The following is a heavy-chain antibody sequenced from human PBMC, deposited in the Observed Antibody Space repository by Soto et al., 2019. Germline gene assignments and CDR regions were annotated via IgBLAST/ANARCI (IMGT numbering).Heavy chain of an antibody. Sequence: GGSLRLSCVVSGFSFSDSSLTWVRQIPGKGLEGIASISSGAFTISYAAAVKGRFTISRDDGHNSLFLQMDSLRAEDTALYYCARDTTRLEHWGQGTLVTVSS. CDR1: GFSFSDSS. CDR3: ARDTTRLEH. V-gene: IGHV3-11*01. D-gene: IGHD1-1*01. J-gene: IGHJ4*02. CDR2: ISSGAFTI.